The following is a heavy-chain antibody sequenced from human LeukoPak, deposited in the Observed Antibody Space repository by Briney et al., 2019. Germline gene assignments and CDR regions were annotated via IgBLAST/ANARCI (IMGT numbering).Heavy chain of an antibody. CDR3: ASLSVGYCTNGVCYTNYYFDY. Sequence: SETLSLTCTVSGGSISSSSYYWGWIRQPPGKGLEWIGSIYYSGSTYYNPSLKSRVTISVDTSKNQFSLKLSSVTAADTAVYYCASLSVGYCTNGVCYTNYYFDYWGQGTLVTVSS. V-gene: IGHV4-39*01. J-gene: IGHJ4*02. CDR2: IYYSGST. CDR1: GGSISSSSYY. D-gene: IGHD2-8*01.